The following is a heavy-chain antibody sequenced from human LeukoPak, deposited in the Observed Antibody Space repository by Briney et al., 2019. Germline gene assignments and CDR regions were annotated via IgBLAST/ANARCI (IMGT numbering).Heavy chain of an antibody. CDR1: GFTFSGHW. CDR2: INQGGSDK. D-gene: IGHD1-14*01. CDR3: TRDRSRAEDD. Sequence: GGSLRLSCAASGFTFSGHWMSWVRQAPGKGLEWVANINQGGSDKYYVDSVKGRFTISRDDANNLLYLQMSSLRGEDTAVYYCTRDRSRAEDDWGQGTLVTVSS. J-gene: IGHJ4*02. V-gene: IGHV3-7*01.